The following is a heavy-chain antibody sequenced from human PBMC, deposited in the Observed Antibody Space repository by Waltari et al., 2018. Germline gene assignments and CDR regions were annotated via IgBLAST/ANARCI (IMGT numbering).Heavy chain of an antibody. D-gene: IGHD2-21*01. V-gene: IGHV4-38-2*02. CDR2: IYYSGST. CDR1: GYSISSGYY. Sequence: QVQLQESGPGLVKPSETLSLTCAVSGYSISSGYYWGWIRQPPGKGLEWIGSIYYSGSTYYNPSLNSRVTISVDTSKNQFSLKLSSVTAADTAVYYCARDSTMVVGDWGQGTTVTVSS. CDR3: ARDSTMVVGD. J-gene: IGHJ6*02.